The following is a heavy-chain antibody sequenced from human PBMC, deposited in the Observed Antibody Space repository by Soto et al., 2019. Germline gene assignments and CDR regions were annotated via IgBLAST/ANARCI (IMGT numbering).Heavy chain of an antibody. Sequence: GGSLTLSCAASGFTVSNYYMAWVRQAPAKGLEWVSVSYAGGSTYYADSVKGRFTISRDNSRNTLYLQMTRLRAEDTVVYFCARVPGYTSGFASWGQGTLVTVSS. CDR3: ARVPGYTSGFAS. V-gene: IGHV3-53*01. CDR1: GFTVSNYY. J-gene: IGHJ4*02. D-gene: IGHD6-19*01. CDR2: SYAGGST.